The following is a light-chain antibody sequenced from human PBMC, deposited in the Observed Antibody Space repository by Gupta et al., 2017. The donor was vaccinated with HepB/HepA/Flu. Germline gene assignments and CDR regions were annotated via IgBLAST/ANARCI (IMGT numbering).Light chain of an antibody. V-gene: IGKV1-9*01. J-gene: IGKJ4*01. CDR1: QGISSS. CDR2: TAS. Sequence: DIQLTQSPSFLSASVGDRVTITCRASQGISSSLVWYQQKPGKAPKLLIYTASTLQSGVPSRFSGSGSGTEFTLTISSLEPEDFATYYCQQVDSYPRSFGGGTKVEIK. CDR3: QQVDSYPRS.